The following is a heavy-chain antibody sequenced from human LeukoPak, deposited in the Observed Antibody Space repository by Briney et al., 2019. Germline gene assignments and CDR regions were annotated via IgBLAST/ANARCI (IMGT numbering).Heavy chain of an antibody. CDR1: GFTFSGYY. Sequence: GGSLRLSCAASGFTFSGYYMSWIRQAPGKGLEWVANINQDGTDKYYVDSVKGRFTISRDNAKNSLYLQMNSLRAEDTAVYYCAREIVGTHKSRFDPWGQGTLVTVSS. J-gene: IGHJ5*02. CDR3: AREIVGTHKSRFDP. V-gene: IGHV3-7*03. D-gene: IGHD1-26*01. CDR2: INQDGTDK.